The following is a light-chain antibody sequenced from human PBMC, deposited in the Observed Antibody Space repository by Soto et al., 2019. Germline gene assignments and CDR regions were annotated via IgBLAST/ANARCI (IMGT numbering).Light chain of an antibody. CDR2: GAS. CDR3: QLYNTWPPVT. Sequence: EIVMTQSPATLSVSPGGRTTLSCRASQSVSSNLAWYQQKPGQAPRLLIYGASTRATGIPARFSGSGSGTEFTLTISSLQSEDFAVYYCQLYNTWPPVTFGQGTRLEIK. CDR1: QSVSSN. J-gene: IGKJ5*01. V-gene: IGKV3-15*01.